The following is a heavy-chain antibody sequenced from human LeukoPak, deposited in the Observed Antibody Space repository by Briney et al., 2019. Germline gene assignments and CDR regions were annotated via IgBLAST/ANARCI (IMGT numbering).Heavy chain of an antibody. CDR3: AKDADDFWSGYPDYYYYGMDV. CDR1: GFTFSNFW. D-gene: IGHD3-3*01. J-gene: IGHJ6*02. V-gene: IGHV3-30*18. CDR2: ISYDGSNK. Sequence: PGESLRLSCTASGFTFSNFWMGWVRQAPGKGLEWVAVISYDGSNKYYADSVKGRFTISRDNSKNTLYLQMNSLRAEDTAVYYCAKDADDFWSGYPDYYYYGMDVWGQGTTVTVSS.